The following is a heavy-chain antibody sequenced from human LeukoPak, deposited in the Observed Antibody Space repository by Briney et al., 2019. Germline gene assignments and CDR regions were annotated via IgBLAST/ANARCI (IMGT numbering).Heavy chain of an antibody. CDR3: ATQWAEEMATIGY. CDR2: IYPGDSDT. V-gene: IGHV5-51*03. CDR1: GYSFTSYW. D-gene: IGHD5-24*01. Sequence: PGESLKISCKGSGYSFTSYWIGWVRQMPGKGLEWMGIIYPGDSDTRYSPSFQGQVTISADKSISTAYLQWSSLKASDTAMYYCATQWAEEMATIGYWGQGTLVTVSS. J-gene: IGHJ4*02.